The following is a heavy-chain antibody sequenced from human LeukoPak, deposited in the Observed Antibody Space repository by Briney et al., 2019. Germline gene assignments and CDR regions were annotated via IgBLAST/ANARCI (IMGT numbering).Heavy chain of an antibody. V-gene: IGHV1-69*13. CDR3: ASSKDYHDSSGYARTPDY. J-gene: IGHJ4*02. CDR2: IIPIFGTA. D-gene: IGHD3-22*01. CDR1: GGTFRSYA. Sequence: SVKVSCKTSGGTFRSYAISWVRQAPGQGLEWMGGIIPIFGTANYAQKFQGRVTITADESTSTAYMELSSLRSEDTAIYYCASSKDYHDSSGYARTPDYWGQGTLVTVSS.